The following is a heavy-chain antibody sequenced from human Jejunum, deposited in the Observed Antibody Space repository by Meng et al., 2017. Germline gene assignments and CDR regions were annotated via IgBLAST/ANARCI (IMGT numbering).Heavy chain of an antibody. CDR2: IYSSGST. J-gene: IGHJ3*02. CDR3: ARGLVGTSSRAFDI. Sequence: GSLRLSCTVSGGSINNYYWSWVRQPAGKGLEWIGRIYSSGSTIYNPSLESRVTMSADTSDNNFHLKLTSVTAADTAIYFCARGLVGTSSRAFDIWGQGTMVTVSS. D-gene: IGHD1-26*01. V-gene: IGHV4-4*07. CDR1: GGSINNYY.